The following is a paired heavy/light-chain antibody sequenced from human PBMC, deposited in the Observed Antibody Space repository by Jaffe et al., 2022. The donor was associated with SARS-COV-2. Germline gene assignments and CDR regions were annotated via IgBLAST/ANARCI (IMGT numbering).Light chain of an antibody. CDR3: AQVLQTPIA. Sequence: IVMTQSPLSLPVTPGEPASMSCRSSQSLLHYNGNTYMNWYLQKPGQSPQLLIYLGSIRASGVPDRFSSIASGTDFTLKITRVEAEDVGVYYCAQVLQTPIAFGQGTRLEIK. CDR2: LGS. J-gene: IGKJ5*01. CDR1: QSLLHYNGNTY. V-gene: IGKV2-28*01.
Heavy chain of an antibody. CDR3: AKDPMEWYGEPYDGFDL. V-gene: IGHV3-23*04. CDR1: GLTFGNYA. Sequence: EVQLVESGGGLVPPGGSLRLACTASGLTFGNYAMTWVRQAPGKGLQWVSALSASGGGTYYADSVKGRFTISRDNSKNTMYLQMNSLTVEDTALYYCAKDPMEWYGEPYDGFDLWGHGTMVTVSS. J-gene: IGHJ3*01. D-gene: IGHD3-3*01. CDR2: LSASGGGT.